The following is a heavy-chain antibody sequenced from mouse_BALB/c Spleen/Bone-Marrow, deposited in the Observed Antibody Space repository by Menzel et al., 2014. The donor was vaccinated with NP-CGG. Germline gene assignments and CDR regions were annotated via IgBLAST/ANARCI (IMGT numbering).Heavy chain of an antibody. J-gene: IGHJ4*01. Sequence: VQLQQSGSELRSPGSSVKLSCKDLDSEVFPIAYMSWVRQKPGHGFEWIGDILPSIGSTFYGEKFEDNATLDADTVSTTAYLEDNSRTSEEADIFYCARRGSSGAMDYWGQGTSVTVSS. CDR3: ARRGSSGAMDY. V-gene: IGHV15-2*02. CDR2: ILPSIGST. CDR1: DSEVFPIAY.